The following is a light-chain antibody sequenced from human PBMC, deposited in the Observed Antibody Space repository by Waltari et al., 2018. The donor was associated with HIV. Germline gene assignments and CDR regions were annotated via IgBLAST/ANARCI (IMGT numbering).Light chain of an antibody. J-gene: IGLJ3*02. CDR2: DVN. CDR3: CSYADKYTWV. V-gene: IGLV2-11*01. CDR1: SSDFGDYNY. Sequence: QSALTQPRSVSGSPGQSVTISCTGTSSDFGDYNYVSWYQQHPGKAPKLMIFDVNKRPSGVPDRFSGSKSGNTASLTISGLQAEDEADYYCCSYADKYTWVFGGGTKLTVL.